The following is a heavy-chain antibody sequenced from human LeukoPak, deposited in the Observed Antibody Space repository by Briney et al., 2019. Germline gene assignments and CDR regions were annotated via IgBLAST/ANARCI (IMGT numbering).Heavy chain of an antibody. V-gene: IGHV4-59*12. D-gene: IGHD3-10*01. Sequence: ASETLSLTCTVSGDSINTYYWSWIRQPPGKGLEWIGYIYYRVTSDYNPSLKSRVTMSVDTSKNQFSLKLSSMTAADTAVYYCAREIYMVRGVITRYYYYYMDVWGKGTTVTISS. CDR2: IYYRVTS. CDR1: GDSINTYY. CDR3: AREIYMVRGVITRYYYYYMDV. J-gene: IGHJ6*03.